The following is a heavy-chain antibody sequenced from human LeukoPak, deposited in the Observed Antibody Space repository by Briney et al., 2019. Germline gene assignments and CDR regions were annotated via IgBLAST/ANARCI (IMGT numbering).Heavy chain of an antibody. CDR3: ARITWGVVPAAMSP. CDR2: IYHSGTT. D-gene: IGHD2-2*01. CDR1: GYSLSSGYH. J-gene: IGHJ5*02. V-gene: IGHV4-38-2*01. Sequence: SETLSLTCFVSGYSLSSGYHWGWIRQPPGKGLEWIGYIYHSGTTYYSWFLKSRVTISVDTSKNQFSLKLSSVTAADTAVYHCARITWGVVPAAMSPWGQGTLVTVSS.